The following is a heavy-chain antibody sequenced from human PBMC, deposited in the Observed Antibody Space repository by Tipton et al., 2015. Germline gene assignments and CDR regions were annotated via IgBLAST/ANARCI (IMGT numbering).Heavy chain of an antibody. CDR2: IYPGDSDT. CDR3: AISIPEFYYDVIAYKSAFDY. J-gene: IGHJ4*02. CDR1: GYKFSDRW. V-gene: IGHV5-51*01. D-gene: IGHD3-22*01. Sequence: VQLVQSGAEVKKPGESLKISCKASGYKFSDRWIAWVRQMPGKGLEWMGIIYPGDSDTRYSPSFQGQVTISADISSSTAYLQWSSLKASDTAMYYCAISIPEFYYDVIAYKSAFDYWGQGTPVTVSS.